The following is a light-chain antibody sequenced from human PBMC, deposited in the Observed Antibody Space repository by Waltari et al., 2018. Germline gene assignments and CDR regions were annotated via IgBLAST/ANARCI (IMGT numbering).Light chain of an antibody. Sequence: DIQVTQSPSTLSASVGDSVTITCRASHSISIWLVWYQQKPGRAPKLLIYQTSILESGVPSRFSGSASGTEFTLTISSLQPDDFATYYCQHYSSYSSFGQGTKLEI. J-gene: IGKJ2*03. V-gene: IGKV1-5*03. CDR1: HSISIW. CDR3: QHYSSYSS. CDR2: QTS.